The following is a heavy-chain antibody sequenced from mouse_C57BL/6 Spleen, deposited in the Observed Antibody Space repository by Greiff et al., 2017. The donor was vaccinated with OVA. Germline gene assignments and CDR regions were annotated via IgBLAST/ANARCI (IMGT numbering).Heavy chain of an antibody. Sequence: VKLVESGAELAKPGASVKLSCKASGYTFTSSWMHWVKQRPGQGLEWIGYINPCSGYTKYNQKFKDKATLTADKSSSTAYMQLSSLTYEDSAVYYCAREIYGDGFAYWGQGTLVTVSA. D-gene: IGHD1-1*01. CDR3: AREIYGDGFAY. J-gene: IGHJ3*01. CDR1: GYTFTSSW. CDR2: INPCSGYT. V-gene: IGHV1-7*01.